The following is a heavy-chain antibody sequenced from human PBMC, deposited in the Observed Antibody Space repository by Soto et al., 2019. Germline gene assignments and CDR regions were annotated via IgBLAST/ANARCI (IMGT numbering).Heavy chain of an antibody. D-gene: IGHD3-3*01. CDR1: GFTFSSYA. CDR3: AKVGAVQKYDFWGARDQPLDY. Sequence: GGSLRLSCAASGFTFSSYAMSWVRQAPGKGLEWVSAISGSGGSTYYADSVKGRFTISRDNSKNTLYLQMNSLRAEDTAVYYCAKVGAVQKYDFWGARDQPLDYWGQGTLVTVSS. V-gene: IGHV3-23*01. CDR2: ISGSGGST. J-gene: IGHJ4*02.